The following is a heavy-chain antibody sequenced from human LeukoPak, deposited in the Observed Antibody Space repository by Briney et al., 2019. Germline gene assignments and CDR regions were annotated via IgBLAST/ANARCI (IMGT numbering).Heavy chain of an antibody. CDR1: GGSISSSSYY. Sequence: SETLSLTCTVSGGSISSSSYYWGWIRQPPGKGLEWIGSIYYSGSTYYNPSLRSRVTISVDTSKNQFSLKLSSVTAADTAVYYCARQSGSYYAEFDYWGQGTLVTVSS. D-gene: IGHD1-26*01. J-gene: IGHJ4*02. V-gene: IGHV4-39*01. CDR2: IYYSGST. CDR3: ARQSGSYYAEFDY.